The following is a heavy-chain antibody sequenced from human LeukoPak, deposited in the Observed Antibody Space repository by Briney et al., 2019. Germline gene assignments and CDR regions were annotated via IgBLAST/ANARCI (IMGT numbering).Heavy chain of an antibody. D-gene: IGHD4-17*01. CDR2: ISSYTGST. CDR1: GYTFTSYS. CDR3: ASTTVTTWCDY. V-gene: IGHV1-18*01. Sequence: ASVKVSCKASGYTFTSYSINWVRQAPGQGLEWVGWISSYTGSTNYAQKLQGRVTMTTDTSTSTAYMELRSLRSDDTAVYYCASTTVTTWCDYWGQGTLVTVSS. J-gene: IGHJ4*02.